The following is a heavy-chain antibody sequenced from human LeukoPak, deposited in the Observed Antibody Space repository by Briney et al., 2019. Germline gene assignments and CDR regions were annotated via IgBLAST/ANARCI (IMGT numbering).Heavy chain of an antibody. CDR2: ISGSGGST. V-gene: IGHV3-23*01. J-gene: IGHJ4*02. CDR1: GFTFSGYA. CDR3: ARDYGYYDSSGYGD. Sequence: GGSLRLSCAASGFTFSGYAMSWVRQAPGKGLEWVSAISGSGGSTYYADSVKGRFTISRDNAKNSLYLQMNSLRAEDTAVYYCARDYGYYDSSGYGDWGQGTLVTVSS. D-gene: IGHD3-22*01.